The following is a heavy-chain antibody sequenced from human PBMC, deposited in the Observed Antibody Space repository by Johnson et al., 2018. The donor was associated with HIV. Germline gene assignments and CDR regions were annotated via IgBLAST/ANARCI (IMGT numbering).Heavy chain of an antibody. CDR3: MSRRGWPGAGDAFDI. V-gene: IGHV3-30*04. D-gene: IGHD5-24*01. J-gene: IGHJ3*02. CDR1: GFTFSSYA. CDR2: ISYDGSNK. Sequence: QVQLVESGGGVVQPGRSLRLSCAASGFTFSSYAMHWVRQAPGKGLEWVAGISYDGSNKYYADSVKGRFTITRDNSKNTLYLQMNSLRAEDTAVYYCMSRRGWPGAGDAFDIWGQGTRVIVSS.